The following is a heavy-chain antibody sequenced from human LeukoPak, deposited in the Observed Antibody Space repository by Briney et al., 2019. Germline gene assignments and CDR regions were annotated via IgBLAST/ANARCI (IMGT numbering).Heavy chain of an antibody. Sequence: GGSLRLSCAASGFTFSSYSMNWVRQAPGKGLEWVSSISSSSSYIYYADSVKGRFTISRDNSKNTLYLQMNSLRAEDTAVYYCAKVIIRWELATGFDYWGQGTLVTVSS. J-gene: IGHJ4*02. D-gene: IGHD1-26*01. CDR1: GFTFSSYS. V-gene: IGHV3-21*04. CDR2: ISSSSSYI. CDR3: AKVIIRWELATGFDY.